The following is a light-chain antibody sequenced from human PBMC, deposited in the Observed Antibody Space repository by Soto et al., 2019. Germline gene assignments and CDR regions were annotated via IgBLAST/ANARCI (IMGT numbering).Light chain of an antibody. Sequence: QSALTQPASVSGSPGQSITISCTGTSSDIGGHDDVSWYQQHPGKVPKLLLYGVTDRPSGVSERFSGSKSGNVASLTISGLQAEDEADYYCCSYTSDLTPYVFGTGTKVTVL. CDR1: SSDIGGHDD. CDR3: CSYTSDLTPYV. CDR2: GVT. J-gene: IGLJ1*01. V-gene: IGLV2-14*03.